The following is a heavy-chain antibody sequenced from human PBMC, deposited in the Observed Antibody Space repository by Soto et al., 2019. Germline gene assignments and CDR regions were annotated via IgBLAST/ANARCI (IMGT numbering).Heavy chain of an antibody. J-gene: IGHJ5*02. CDR2: IYHGGST. CDR3: ARVGPWVPYYYDSSPYTFENWFDP. Sequence: PSETLSLTCAVSGYSISSGYFCGWLRQPPGKGLEWIGIIYHGGSTYYNPSLNSRVTLSIDMTNNHVSLKLNSVTAADTAVYYCARVGPWVPYYYDSSPYTFENWFDPWGQGTLVTVSS. D-gene: IGHD3-22*01. V-gene: IGHV4-38-2*01. CDR1: GYSISSGYF.